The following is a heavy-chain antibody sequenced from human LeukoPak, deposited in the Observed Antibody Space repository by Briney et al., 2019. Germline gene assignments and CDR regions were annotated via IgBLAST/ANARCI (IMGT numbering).Heavy chain of an antibody. CDR3: ARNPFGGSSYPSDWFDP. V-gene: IGHV1-2*02. CDR2: INPNSGGT. Sequence: ASVKVSCKASGYTFTGYYIHWVRQAPGQGLEWMGWINPNSGGTNYAQKFQGRVTMTRDTSISTAYMELSRLRSDDTAVYYCARNPFGGSSYPSDWFDPWGQGALVTVSS. D-gene: IGHD6-6*01. J-gene: IGHJ5*02. CDR1: GYTFTGYY.